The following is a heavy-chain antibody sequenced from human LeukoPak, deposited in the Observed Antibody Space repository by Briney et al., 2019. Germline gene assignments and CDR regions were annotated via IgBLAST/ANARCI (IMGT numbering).Heavy chain of an antibody. V-gene: IGHV1-24*01. D-gene: IGHD3-16*01. Sequence: ASVKVSCKVSGYTLTELSMHWVRQAPGKGLEWMGGFDPEDGETIYAQKFQGRVTMTEDTSTDTAYMELSSLRSEDTAVYYCATDGGELRLFDYWGQGTLVTVSS. CDR3: ATDGGELRLFDY. J-gene: IGHJ4*02. CDR1: GYTLTELS. CDR2: FDPEDGET.